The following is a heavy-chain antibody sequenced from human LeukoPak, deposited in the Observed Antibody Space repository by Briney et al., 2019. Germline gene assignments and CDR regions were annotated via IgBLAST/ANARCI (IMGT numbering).Heavy chain of an antibody. V-gene: IGHV3-23*01. CDR1: GFTFSSYA. CDR3: AKEGAYSSGWYGQYYFDY. D-gene: IGHD6-19*01. J-gene: IGHJ4*02. CDR2: MSGSGGNT. Sequence: GGSLRLSCAASGFTFSSYAMSWVRQAPGKGLEWVSAMSGSGGNTYYADSVKGRFTISRDNSKNTLYLQMNSLRAEDTAVHYCAKEGAYSSGWYGQYYFDYWGQGTLVTVSS.